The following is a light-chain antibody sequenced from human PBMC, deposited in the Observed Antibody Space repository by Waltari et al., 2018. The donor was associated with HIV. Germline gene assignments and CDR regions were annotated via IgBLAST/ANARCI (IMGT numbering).Light chain of an antibody. CDR2: RNY. CDR3: VSYDSRLDERL. CDR1: TSNIETEA. V-gene: IGLV1-47*01. Sequence: QSVLTQPPSVSGTPGQTVTISCSGSTSNIETEALYWYQQLPGTAPKLIIYRNYKRPSGGSDRFSGSKSGASASLVISGVRSEDEAHYYCVSYDSRLDERLFGGGTKLTVL. J-gene: IGLJ3*02.